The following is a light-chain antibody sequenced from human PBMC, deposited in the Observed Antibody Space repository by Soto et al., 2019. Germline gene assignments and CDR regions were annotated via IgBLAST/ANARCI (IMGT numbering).Light chain of an antibody. CDR3: AAWDDRLNGPSYV. J-gene: IGLJ1*01. CDR2: TNN. Sequence: QSALTQPPSVSGTPGQTVTISCSGSTSNIGSNPVNWYQQLPGTAPRLLISTNNQRPSGVPDRFSGSRSGTSASLAISGLQSEDEADYYCAAWDDRLNGPSYVFXTGTKVTVL. V-gene: IGLV1-44*01. CDR1: TSNIGSNP.